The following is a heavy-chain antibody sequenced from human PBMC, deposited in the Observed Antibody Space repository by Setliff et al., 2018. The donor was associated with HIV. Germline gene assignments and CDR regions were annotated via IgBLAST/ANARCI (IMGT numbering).Heavy chain of an antibody. CDR2: IYGDGSYI. D-gene: IGHD3-3*01. V-gene: IGHV3-23*03. Sequence: GGSLRLSCAASGFNFGSFAMTWVRQAPGKGLELVSAIYGDGSYIYYADSVKGRFTIARDNAKNSLYLQMNSLRAEDTAVYYCTGGREWFYSWFDPWGQGSLVTVSS. CDR1: GFNFGSFA. CDR3: TGGREWFYSWFDP. J-gene: IGHJ5*02.